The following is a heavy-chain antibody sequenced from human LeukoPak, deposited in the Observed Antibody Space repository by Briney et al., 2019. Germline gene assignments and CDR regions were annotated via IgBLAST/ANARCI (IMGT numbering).Heavy chain of an antibody. Sequence: QPGGSLRLSCAASGFTFSDYAMSWVRQAPGKGLEWVSAISGSGGSTYYADSVKGRFTISRDNSKNTLYLQMNSLRAEDTAVYYCAKGRASIAVAGDDYWGQGTLVTVSS. V-gene: IGHV3-23*01. CDR2: ISGSGGST. J-gene: IGHJ4*02. D-gene: IGHD6-19*01. CDR3: AKGRASIAVAGDDY. CDR1: GFTFSDYA.